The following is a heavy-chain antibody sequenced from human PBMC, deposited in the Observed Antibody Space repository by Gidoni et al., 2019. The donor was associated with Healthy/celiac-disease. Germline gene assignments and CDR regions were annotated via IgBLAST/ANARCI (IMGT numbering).Heavy chain of an antibody. CDR2: ISYDGSNK. Sequence: QVPLVESGGGVVQPGRSLRLSCAASGFPFSSYGMHWVRQAPGKGLEWVAVISYDGSNKYYADSVKGRFTISRDNSKNTLYLQMNSLRAEDTAVYYCAKDGSSGWAIDYWGQGTLVTVSS. J-gene: IGHJ4*02. D-gene: IGHD6-19*01. CDR1: GFPFSSYG. CDR3: AKDGSSGWAIDY. V-gene: IGHV3-30*18.